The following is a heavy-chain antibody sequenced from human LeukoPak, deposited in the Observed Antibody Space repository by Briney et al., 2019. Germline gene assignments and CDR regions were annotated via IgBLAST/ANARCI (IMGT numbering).Heavy chain of an antibody. Sequence: SETLSLTCTVSGGSISSYYWSWIRQPPGKGLEWIGSIYHSGSTYYNPSLKSRVTISVDTSKNQFSLKLSSVTAADTAVYYCASGTRTIGFSIGYFDYWGQGTLVTVSS. D-gene: IGHD1-1*01. V-gene: IGHV4-59*12. CDR3: ASGTRTIGFSIGYFDY. CDR2: IYHSGST. CDR1: GGSISSYY. J-gene: IGHJ4*02.